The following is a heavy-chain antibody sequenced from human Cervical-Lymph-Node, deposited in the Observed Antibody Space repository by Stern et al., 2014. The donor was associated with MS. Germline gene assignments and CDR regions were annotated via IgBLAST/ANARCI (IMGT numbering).Heavy chain of an antibody. D-gene: IGHD3-3*01. CDR1: GYIFTGYY. CDR3: ARDQRGITIFGVVTDYYYLGMDV. V-gene: IGHV1-2*02. J-gene: IGHJ6*02. Sequence: QLVQSGAEVKKPGASVKVSCKTSGYIFTGYYIHWVRQSPGQGLEWMAWINPNTGGTKYAQKFQGRVTMSRDTSISTAYVELSSLTSDDTAVYYCARDQRGITIFGVVTDYYYLGMDVWGQGTTVTVSS. CDR2: INPNTGGT.